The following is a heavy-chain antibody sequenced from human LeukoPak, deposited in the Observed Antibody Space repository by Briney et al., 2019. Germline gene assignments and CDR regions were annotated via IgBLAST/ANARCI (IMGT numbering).Heavy chain of an antibody. CDR2: VNWNGGST. D-gene: IGHD1-26*01. CDR1: GFTFDEYG. CDR3: ARGMYSGSFDAFDI. Sequence: GGPVRLSCAASGFTFDEYGMSGVRQAPGKGREGVAGVNWNGGSTGYADAVKGRCTISRDNAKNSLYLQMNSLRAEDTALYYCARGMYSGSFDAFDIWGQGTMVTVSS. V-gene: IGHV3-20*04. J-gene: IGHJ3*02.